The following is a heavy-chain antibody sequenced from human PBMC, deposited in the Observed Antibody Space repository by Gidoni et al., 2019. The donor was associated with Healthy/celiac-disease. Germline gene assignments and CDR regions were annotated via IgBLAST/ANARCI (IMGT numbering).Heavy chain of an antibody. CDR1: GCPISCGRYC. D-gene: IGHD3-3*01. V-gene: IGHV4-61*02. CDR2: IYTRVCT. CDR3: ARDRDDFYPAYYYYYMDV. J-gene: IGHJ6*03. Sequence: QVQLQESGTGLVKPSQTLSLTCTVSGCPISCGRYCWSWIRQPAGTGLEWIGRIYTRVCTNYNPSLKSRVTMSVDTSKNQFSLKLSSVTAADTAVYYCARDRDDFYPAYYYYYMDVWGKGTTVTVSS.